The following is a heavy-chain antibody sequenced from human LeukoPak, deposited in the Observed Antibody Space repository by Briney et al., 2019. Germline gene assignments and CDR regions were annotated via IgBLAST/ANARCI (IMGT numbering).Heavy chain of an antibody. CDR2: INHSGST. CDR3: ARGDCSGGSCSARDFDY. V-gene: IGHV4-34*01. CDR1: GGSFSGYY. D-gene: IGHD2-15*01. Sequence: PSETLSLTCAVYGGSFSGYYWSWIRQPPGEGLEWIGEINHSGSTNYNPSLKSRVTISVDTSKNQFSLKLSSVTAADTAVYYCARGDCSGGSCSARDFDYWGQGTLVTVSS. J-gene: IGHJ4*02.